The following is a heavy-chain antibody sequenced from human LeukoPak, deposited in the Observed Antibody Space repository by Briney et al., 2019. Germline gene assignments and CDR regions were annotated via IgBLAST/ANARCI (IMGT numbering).Heavy chain of an antibody. V-gene: IGHV4-30-2*01. Sequence: SETLSLTCAVSGGTITSGVYSWSWSRQPPGMGLEWLGHISQRGRTYYTPSLKSRVTISADKSKNQFSLNLSSVTAADTAVYYCASLSYGFRGDYWGQGTLVTVSS. CDR2: ISQRGRT. CDR1: GGTITSGVYS. CDR3: ASLSYGFRGDY. D-gene: IGHD3-10*01. J-gene: IGHJ4*02.